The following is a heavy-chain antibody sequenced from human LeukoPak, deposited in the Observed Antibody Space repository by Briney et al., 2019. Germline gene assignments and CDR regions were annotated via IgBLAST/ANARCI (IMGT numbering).Heavy chain of an antibody. CDR3: AKDRYGADGTSHEY. D-gene: IGHD1/OR15-1a*01. CDR2: INSDGSTT. Sequence: GGSLRLSCAASGFTFSSYWMHWVRQAPGKGLVGVSRINSDGSTTNYADSVKGRFTISRDNAKNTLYLQMNSLRAEDTAVYYCAKDRYGADGTSHEYWGQGTLVTVSS. V-gene: IGHV3-74*01. J-gene: IGHJ4*02. CDR1: GFTFSSYW.